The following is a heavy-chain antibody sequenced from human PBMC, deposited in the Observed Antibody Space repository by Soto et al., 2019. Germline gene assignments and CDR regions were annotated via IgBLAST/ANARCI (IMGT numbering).Heavy chain of an antibody. CDR3: HGYGY. CDR1: GFTVTINY. Sequence: EVQVVESGGGLIQPGGSLRLSCAVSGFTVTINYMSWVRQAPGKGLEWVSVIYSGGTIYYADSVKGRFTISRDTSKNTLYLQMNSLKGEDTAVYYCHGYGYWGQGTLVTVSS. J-gene: IGHJ4*02. V-gene: IGHV3-53*01. CDR2: IYSGGTI. D-gene: IGHD5-12*01.